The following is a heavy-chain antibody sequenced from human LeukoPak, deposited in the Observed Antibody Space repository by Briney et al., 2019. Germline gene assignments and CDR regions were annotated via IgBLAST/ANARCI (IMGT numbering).Heavy chain of an antibody. CDR3: ARVSSGYFNWFAR. D-gene: IGHD3-3*01. V-gene: IGHV1-69*05. J-gene: IGHJ5*02. Sequence: GSSVKVSCTASGGTFSSYAISWVRQAPGQGLEWIGVIIPIFGTANYAQKFQGRVTITTDESTSTAYMELSSLRSEDTAVYYCARVSSGYFNWFARWGEGTLVTVYS. CDR2: IIPIFGTA. CDR1: GGTFSSYA.